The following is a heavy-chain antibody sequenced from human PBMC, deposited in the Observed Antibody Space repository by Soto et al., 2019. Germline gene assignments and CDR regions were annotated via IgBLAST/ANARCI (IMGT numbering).Heavy chain of an antibody. CDR2: IYYSGST. CDR3: ARGTDV. Sequence: LQTLCLTCPVSGGSLSSGVYCWSWIRQHPGKGLEWIGYIYYSGSTYYNPSLKSRVTISVDTSKNQFSLKLSSVTAADTAVYYCARGTDVWGQGTTVTVSS. J-gene: IGHJ6*02. CDR1: GGSLSSGVYC. V-gene: IGHV4-31*03.